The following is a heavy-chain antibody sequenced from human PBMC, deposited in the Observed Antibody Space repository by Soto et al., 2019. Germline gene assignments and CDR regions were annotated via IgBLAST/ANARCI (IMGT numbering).Heavy chain of an antibody. CDR1: GFTFSDYH. V-gene: IGHV3-11*01. Sequence: GGSLRLSCAASGFTFSDYHMSWIRQAPGKGLEWVSYISSSAATTYYADSVKGRFTISRDNAKNSLYLQMNSLRAEDTAVYYCARDQVAAAGTSAFDIWGQGTMVTVSS. CDR2: ISSSAATT. CDR3: ARDQVAAAGTSAFDI. D-gene: IGHD6-13*01. J-gene: IGHJ3*02.